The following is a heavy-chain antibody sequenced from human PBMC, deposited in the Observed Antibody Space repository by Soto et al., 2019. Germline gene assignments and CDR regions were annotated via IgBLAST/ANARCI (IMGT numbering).Heavy chain of an antibody. CDR3: ARVTYDYYYCYMDV. D-gene: IGHD4-17*01. V-gene: IGHV1-8*01. CDR2: MNPNSGNT. J-gene: IGHJ6*03. CDR1: GYTFTSYD. Sequence: ASVKVSCKASGYTFTSYDINWVRQATGQGLEWMGWMNPNSGNTGYAQKFQGRVTMTRNTSISTAYMELSSLRSEDTAVYYCARVTYDYYYCYMDVWGKGTTVTVSS.